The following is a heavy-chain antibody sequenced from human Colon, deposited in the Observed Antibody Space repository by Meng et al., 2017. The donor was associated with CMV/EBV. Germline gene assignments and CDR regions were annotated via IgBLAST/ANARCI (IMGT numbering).Heavy chain of an antibody. Sequence: GGSLRLSCAASGFTFRAFWMSWVRQAPGKGLEWVSGISWNSDTIGYEDSVKGRFTISRDNATNSLSLEMNSLRPEDTGLYYCAKDRSISQPFYDFDCWGQGILVTVSS. CDR3: AKDRSISQPFYDFDC. J-gene: IGHJ4*02. V-gene: IGHV3-9*01. CDR1: GFTFRAFW. D-gene: IGHD2/OR15-2a*01. CDR2: ISWNSDTI.